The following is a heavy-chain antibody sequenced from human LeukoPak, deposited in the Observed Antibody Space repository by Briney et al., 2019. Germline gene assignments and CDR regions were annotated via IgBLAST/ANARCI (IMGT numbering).Heavy chain of an antibody. J-gene: IGHJ4*02. CDR2: IKQDGSEK. CDR1: GFTFSNFW. V-gene: IGHV3-7*01. CDR3: ARDRYSGSYYVPGFDY. D-gene: IGHD1-26*01. Sequence: GGSLRLSCAASGFTFSNFWMSWIRQAPGKGLEWVANIKQDGSEKYYVDSVKGRFTISRDNAKNSLYLQMNSLRDEDTAVYYCARDRYSGSYYVPGFDYWGQGTLVTVSS.